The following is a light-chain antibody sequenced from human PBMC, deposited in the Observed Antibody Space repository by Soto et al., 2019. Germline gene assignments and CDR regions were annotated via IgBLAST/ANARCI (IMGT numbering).Light chain of an antibody. V-gene: IGKV3-20*01. CDR2: GAS. CDR1: QSVSSNY. CDR3: QQYGTSFWT. Sequence: DIVLTQSPGTLSLSPGERATLSCRTSQSVSSNYLAWYQQKPGQAHRLLIYGASTRATGIPDRFSGSGSGADFTLTISRLEPEDFAVDYCQQYGTSFWTFGQGTKVEIK. J-gene: IGKJ1*01.